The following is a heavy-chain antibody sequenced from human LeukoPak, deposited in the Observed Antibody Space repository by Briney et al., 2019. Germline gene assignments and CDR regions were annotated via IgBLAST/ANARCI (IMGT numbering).Heavy chain of an antibody. D-gene: IGHD6-19*01. CDR3: ARDFLGGWYRGRNWFDP. V-gene: IGHV3-23*01. CDR2: ISGSGGTT. J-gene: IGHJ5*02. Sequence: GGSLRLSCAASGFTFSGYAMSWVRQAPGKGLEWVSAISGSGGTTSYADSVKGRYTISRDNSKTTLYLQMNSLRAEDTAVYYCARDFLGGWYRGRNWFDPWGQGTLVTVSS. CDR1: GFTFSGYA.